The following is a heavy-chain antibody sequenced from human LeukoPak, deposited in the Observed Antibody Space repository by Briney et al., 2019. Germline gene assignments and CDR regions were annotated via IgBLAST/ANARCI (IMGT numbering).Heavy chain of an antibody. CDR1: GFTVSSNY. CDR2: IYSAGRT. CDR3: ARGDSSPWYFDL. Sequence: PGGSLRLSCAASGFTVSSNYMSWVRQAPGKGLEWVSVIYSAGRTYYADSVKGRFTISRDNSKNTLYLQMDSLRTEDTAVYYCARGDSSPWYFDLWGRGTLVTVSS. D-gene: IGHD6-13*01. J-gene: IGHJ2*01. V-gene: IGHV3-66*02.